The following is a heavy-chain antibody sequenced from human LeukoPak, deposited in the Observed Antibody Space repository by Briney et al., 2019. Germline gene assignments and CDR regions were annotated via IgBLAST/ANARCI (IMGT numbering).Heavy chain of an antibody. D-gene: IGHD2-21*01. Sequence: SDTLSLTCTVSGGSISGDYWSWIRQPPGKGLEWVAYIYYTGATNYNPSLKSRATISVDTSKNQFSLRLSSVTAEDTAVYYCARLQGDSTAIFDYWGQGTLVSVSS. CDR1: GGSISGDY. J-gene: IGHJ4*02. CDR3: ARLQGDSTAIFDY. V-gene: IGHV4-59*07. CDR2: IYYTGAT.